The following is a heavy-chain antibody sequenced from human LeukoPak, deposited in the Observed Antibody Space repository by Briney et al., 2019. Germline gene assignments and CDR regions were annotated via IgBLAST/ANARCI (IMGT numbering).Heavy chain of an antibody. J-gene: IGHJ4*02. CDR1: GFTFSRYG. V-gene: IGHV3-30*03. D-gene: IGHD6-19*01. Sequence: GGSLRLSCAASGFTFSRYGMHWVRQAPGKGLEWVAVISYDGSNKYYADSVKGRFTISRDNSKNTLYLQMNSLRAEDTAVYYCASRAIAVANARGQGTLVTVSS. CDR2: ISYDGSNK. CDR3: ASRAIAVANA.